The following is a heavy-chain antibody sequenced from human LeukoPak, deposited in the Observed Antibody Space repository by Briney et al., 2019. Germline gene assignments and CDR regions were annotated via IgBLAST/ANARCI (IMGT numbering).Heavy chain of an antibody. J-gene: IGHJ4*02. V-gene: IGHV4-34*01. CDR1: GGSFSGFF. D-gene: IGHD1-14*01. Sequence: SETLSLTCAVYGGSFSGFFWTWIRQPPGKGLEWIGSIYYSGSTYYNPSLKSRVTISVDTSKNQFSLKLSSVTAADTAVYYCARLPEAADYWGQGTLVTVSS. CDR2: IYYSGST. CDR3: ARLPEAADY.